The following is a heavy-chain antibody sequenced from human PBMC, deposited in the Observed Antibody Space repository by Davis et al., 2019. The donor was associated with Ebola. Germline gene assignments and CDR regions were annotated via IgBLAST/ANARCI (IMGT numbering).Heavy chain of an antibody. J-gene: IGHJ5*02. D-gene: IGHD1-7*01. CDR2: IYYSGST. V-gene: IGHV4-39*07. CDR3: ARSITGTTAWFDP. CDR1: GGSISSSSYY. Sequence: SETLSLTCTVSGGSISSSSYYWGWIRQPPGKGLEWIGSIYYSGSTNYNPSLKSRVNISVDTSKNQFSLKLSSVTAADTAVYYCARSITGTTAWFDPWGQGTLVTVSS.